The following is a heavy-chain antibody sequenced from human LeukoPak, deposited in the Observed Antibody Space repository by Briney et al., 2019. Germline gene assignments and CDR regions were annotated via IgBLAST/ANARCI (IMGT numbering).Heavy chain of an antibody. D-gene: IGHD3-22*01. V-gene: IGHV1-46*01. Sequence: ASVKVSCKASGYTFSNYYLHWVRQAPGQGLEWMGLINPTAGNTYYAQRFQGRVTVTRNTSTSTAYMELRSLRSDDTAVYYCARDVLHRIHYDSSAYYPGSSYWGQGTLVTVSS. CDR1: GYTFSNYY. J-gene: IGHJ4*02. CDR2: INPTAGNT. CDR3: ARDVLHRIHYDSSAYYPGSSY.